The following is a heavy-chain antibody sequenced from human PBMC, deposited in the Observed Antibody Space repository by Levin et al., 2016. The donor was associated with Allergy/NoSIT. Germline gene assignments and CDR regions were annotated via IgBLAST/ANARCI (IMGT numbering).Heavy chain of an antibody. Sequence: WVRQAPGQGLEWMGGIIPIFGTANYAQKFQGRVTITADKSTSTAYMELSSLRSEDTAVYYCARERSPWIQLWFWLDYYGMDVWGQGTTVTVSS. D-gene: IGHD5-18*01. CDR2: IIPIFGTA. V-gene: IGHV1-69*06. CDR3: ARERSPWIQLWFWLDYYGMDV. J-gene: IGHJ6*02.